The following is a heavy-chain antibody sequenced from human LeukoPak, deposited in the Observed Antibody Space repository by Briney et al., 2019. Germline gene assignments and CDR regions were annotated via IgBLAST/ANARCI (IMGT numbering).Heavy chain of an antibody. CDR1: GFTFSSYA. D-gene: IGHD2-15*01. V-gene: IGHV3-23*01. Sequence: AGGSLRLSCAASGFTFSSYAMSWVRQAPGKGLEWVSAISGSGGSTYYADSVKGRFTISRDNSNNTMYLQMSSLRAEDSAVYYCARYSAYHYAMDVWGQGTTVTVSS. J-gene: IGHJ6*02. CDR2: ISGSGGST. CDR3: ARYSAYHYAMDV.